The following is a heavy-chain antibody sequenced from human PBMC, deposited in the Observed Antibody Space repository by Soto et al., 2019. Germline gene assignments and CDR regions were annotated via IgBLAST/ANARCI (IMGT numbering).Heavy chain of an antibody. J-gene: IGHJ6*04. CDR3: ARAPTTTFGVFMQPKATDV. CDR2: VNHSGST. CDR1: GGSFGGYF. D-gene: IGHD3-3*01. Sequence: QVQLQQWGAGLLKPSETLSLTCAVYGGSFGGYFWTWIRQPPGKGLEWIGEVNHSGSTNYNPSLKSRVTMSVDTSKSQFSLKLNSVTAADTAVYYCARAPTTTFGVFMQPKATDVWGRGTTVTVSS. V-gene: IGHV4-34*02.